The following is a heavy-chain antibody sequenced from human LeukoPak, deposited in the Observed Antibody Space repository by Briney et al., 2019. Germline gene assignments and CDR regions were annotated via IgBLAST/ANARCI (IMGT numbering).Heavy chain of an antibody. CDR3: ARLHPSSGFSMDV. CDR2: ISSSSSTI. D-gene: IGHD3-22*01. J-gene: IGHJ6*02. CDR1: GFTFSNYA. Sequence: GGSLRLSCAASGFTFSNYAMSWVRQAPGKGLEWVSYISSSSSTIYYADSVKGRFTISRDNAKNSLYLQMNSLRDEDTAVYYCARLHPSSGFSMDVWGQGTTVTVSS. V-gene: IGHV3-48*02.